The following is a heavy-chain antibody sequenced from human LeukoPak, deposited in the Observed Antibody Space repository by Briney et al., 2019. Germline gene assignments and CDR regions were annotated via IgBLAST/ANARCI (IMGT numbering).Heavy chain of an antibody. CDR1: GFTFSSYG. Sequence: GRSLRLSCAASGFTFSSYGMHWVRQAPGKGLEWVAVISYDGSNKYYADSVKGRFTISRDNSKNTLYLQMNSLRAEDTVVYYCAKDLGGDVYIDYWGQGTLVTVSS. D-gene: IGHD2-21*02. J-gene: IGHJ4*02. CDR2: ISYDGSNK. CDR3: AKDLGGDVYIDY. V-gene: IGHV3-30*18.